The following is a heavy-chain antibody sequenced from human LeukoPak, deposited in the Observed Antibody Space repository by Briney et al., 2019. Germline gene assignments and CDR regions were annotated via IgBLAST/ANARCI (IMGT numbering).Heavy chain of an antibody. CDR2: INHSGST. V-gene: IGHV4-34*01. Sequence: SETLSLTCTVSGGSISSYYWSWIRQPPGKGLEWIGEINHSGSTNYNPSLKSRVTISVDTSKNQFSLKLSSVTAADTAVYYCARERESYSSGWYWGYFDYWGQGTLVTVSS. J-gene: IGHJ4*02. D-gene: IGHD6-19*01. CDR3: ARERESYSSGWYWGYFDY. CDR1: GGSISSYY.